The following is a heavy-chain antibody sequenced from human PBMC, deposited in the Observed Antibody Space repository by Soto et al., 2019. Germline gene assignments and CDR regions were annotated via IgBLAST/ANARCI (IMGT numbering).Heavy chain of an antibody. D-gene: IGHD6-13*01. V-gene: IGHV3-9*01. J-gene: IGHJ6*02. CDR1: GFTFDDYA. CDR2: ISWNSGSI. CDR3: AKDIRGRYSSSWYYYYGMDV. Sequence: EVQLVESGGGLVQPGRSLRLSCAASGFTFDDYAMHWVRQAPGKGLEWVSGISWNSGSIGYADSVKGRFTISRDNAKNSLYLQMNSLRAEDTALYYCAKDIRGRYSSSWYYYYGMDVWGQGTTVTVSS.